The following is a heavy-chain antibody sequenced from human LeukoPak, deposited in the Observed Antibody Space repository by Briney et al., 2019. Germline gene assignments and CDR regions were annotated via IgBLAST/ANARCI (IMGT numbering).Heavy chain of an antibody. CDR1: GYSFTSYW. Sequence: GEALKISFKGSGYSFTSYWIGLVRPMPGKGLEWIGIIYPGDFDTRYSPSFQGQVTISADKSISTAYLQWSSLKASATAMYYCARRARQSYYFDYWGQGTLVTVSS. CDR3: ARRARQSYYFDY. D-gene: IGHD3-10*01. V-gene: IGHV5-51*01. CDR2: IYPGDFDT. J-gene: IGHJ4*02.